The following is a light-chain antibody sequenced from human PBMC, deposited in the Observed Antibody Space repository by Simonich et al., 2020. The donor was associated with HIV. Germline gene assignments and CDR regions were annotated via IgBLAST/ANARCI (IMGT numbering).Light chain of an antibody. Sequence: DIQMTQSPSSLSASVGDRVTITCRASQSISSYLNWYHLKPGKAPKLLIYAASSLQSGVPSRFSGSGSGTDFALTISSLQPEDFATYFCQQIYSTPLTFGGGTKLEIK. CDR1: QSISSY. J-gene: IGKJ4*01. CDR3: QQIYSTPLT. V-gene: IGKV1-39*01. CDR2: AAS.